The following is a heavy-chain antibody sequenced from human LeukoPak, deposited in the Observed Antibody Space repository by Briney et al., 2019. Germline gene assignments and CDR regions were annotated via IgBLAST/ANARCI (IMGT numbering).Heavy chain of an antibody. CDR3: ARVTSLGYAFDI. J-gene: IGHJ3*02. CDR2: ISSSSSYI. D-gene: IGHD5-18*01. CDR1: GFTFSGYS. V-gene: IGHV3-21*01. Sequence: GGSLRLSCAASGFTFSGYSMNWVRQAPGKGLEWVSSISSSSSYIYYADSVKGRFTISRDNAKNSLYLQMNSLRAEDTAVYYCARVTSLGYAFDIWGQGTMVTVSS.